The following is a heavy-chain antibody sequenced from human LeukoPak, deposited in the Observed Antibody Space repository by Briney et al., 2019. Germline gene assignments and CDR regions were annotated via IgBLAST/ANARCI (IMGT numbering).Heavy chain of an antibody. Sequence: PSVNVSCKASGYTSTGYYMHWVRQPPGQGLEWMGWINPNSGGTNYAQKCQGRVTMTRDTSISTAYMELSRLRSDDTAVYYCARDPGDHFDYWGQGTLVTVSS. CDR3: ARDPGDHFDY. V-gene: IGHV1-2*02. J-gene: IGHJ4*02. CDR1: GYTSTGYY. CDR2: INPNSGGT. D-gene: IGHD7-27*01.